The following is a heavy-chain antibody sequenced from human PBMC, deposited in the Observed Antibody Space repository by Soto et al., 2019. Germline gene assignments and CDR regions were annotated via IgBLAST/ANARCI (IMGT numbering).Heavy chain of an antibody. Sequence: EVQLVESGGGLIQPGGSLRLSCAVSGFTVSNNYMSWVRQAPGKGLEGVSVIYSGGYTAYGDSVKGRFTISRDNSKNTLYLKKKGQGADDTAFFYWATARGGGGYWGQGTLVTVSS. J-gene: IGHJ4*02. V-gene: IGHV3-53*01. CDR2: IYSGGYT. D-gene: IGHD3-10*01. CDR3: ATARGGGGY. CDR1: GFTVSNNY.